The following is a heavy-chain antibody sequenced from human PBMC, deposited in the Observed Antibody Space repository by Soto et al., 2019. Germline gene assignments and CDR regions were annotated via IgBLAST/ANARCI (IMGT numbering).Heavy chain of an antibody. Sequence: GASVKVSCKASGGTFSSYAISWVRQAPGQGLEWMGGIIPIFGTANYAQKFQGRVTITADKSTSTAYMELSSLRSEDTAVYCCARDGYGDYDYYYYYGMDVWGQGTTVTVSS. D-gene: IGHD4-17*01. J-gene: IGHJ6*02. CDR3: ARDGYGDYDYYYYYGMDV. V-gene: IGHV1-69*06. CDR1: GGTFSSYA. CDR2: IIPIFGTA.